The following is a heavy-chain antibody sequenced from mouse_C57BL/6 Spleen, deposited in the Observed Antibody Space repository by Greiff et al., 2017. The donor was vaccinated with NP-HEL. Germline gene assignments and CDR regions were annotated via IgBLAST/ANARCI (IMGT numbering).Heavy chain of an antibody. D-gene: IGHD1-1*01. CDR1: GYTFTGYW. CDR3: ARRLLRGGGFDY. Sequence: QVQLQQSGAELMKPGASVKLSCKATGYTFTGYWIEWVKQRPGHGLEWIGEILPGSGSTNYNEKFKGKATFTADTSSNTAYMKLSSLTTEDSAIYDSARRLLRGGGFDYWGQGTTLTVSS. J-gene: IGHJ2*01. V-gene: IGHV1-9*01. CDR2: ILPGSGST.